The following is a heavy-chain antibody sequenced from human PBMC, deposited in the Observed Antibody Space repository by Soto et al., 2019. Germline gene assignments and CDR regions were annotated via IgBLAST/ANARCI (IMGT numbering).Heavy chain of an antibody. V-gene: IGHV5-10-1*01. CDR2: IDLSDSYK. D-gene: IGHD3-22*01. CDR3: GRYGGAHYDSSGYHYALDY. J-gene: IGHJ4*02. CDR1: GYSFRNNC. Sequence: GESLKISCTGSGYSFRNNCITWVRQMPGEGLEWMGRIDLSDSYKRHSPSFQGHVSFSADTTINTAYRQCTSPRAPDTPMYYSGRYGGAHYDSSGYHYALDYWGQGTPVTVSS.